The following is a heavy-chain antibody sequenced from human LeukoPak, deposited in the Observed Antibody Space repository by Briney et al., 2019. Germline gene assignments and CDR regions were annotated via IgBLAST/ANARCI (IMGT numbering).Heavy chain of an antibody. D-gene: IGHD3-10*01. CDR3: ARLNVLLWFGEGRPRGANYFDY. CDR1: GGTFSSYA. V-gene: IGHV1-69*13. CDR2: IIPIFGTA. J-gene: IGHJ4*02. Sequence: SVKVSCKASGGTFSSYAISWVRQAPGQGLEWMGGIIPIFGTANYAQKFQGRVTITADESASTAYMELSSLRSEDTAVYYCARLNVLLWFGEGRPRGANYFDYWGQGTLVTVSS.